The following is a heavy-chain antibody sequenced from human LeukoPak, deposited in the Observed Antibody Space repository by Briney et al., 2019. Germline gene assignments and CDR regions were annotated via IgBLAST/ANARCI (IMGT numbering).Heavy chain of an antibody. V-gene: IGHV1-2*02. CDR3: ARVDLSYYYDSSGYHGAYFDY. D-gene: IGHD3-22*01. Sequence: ASVKVSCKASGYTFTGYYMHWVRQAPGQGLEWMGWINPNSGGTNYAQKFQGRVTMTRDTSISTAYMELSRLRSDDTAVYYCARVDLSYYYDSSGYHGAYFDYWGQGTLVTVSS. J-gene: IGHJ4*02. CDR2: INPNSGGT. CDR1: GYTFTGYY.